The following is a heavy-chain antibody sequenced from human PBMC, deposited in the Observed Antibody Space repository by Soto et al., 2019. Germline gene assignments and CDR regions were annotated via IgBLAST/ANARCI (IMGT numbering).Heavy chain of an antibody. CDR1: GGSISSGAYY. CDR3: ARARLRAVYAFDF. J-gene: IGHJ3*01. CDR2: IYYNGKT. D-gene: IGHD2-21*02. Sequence: QVQLQESGPGLVKPSQTLSLICTVSGGSISSGAYYWSWVRQHPGKGLEWIGYIYYNGKTSFSPSLKRRLTISIETSKNQFSLKLSSVTAADTAMYYCARARLRAVYAFDFWGQGTMVTVSS. V-gene: IGHV4-31*03.